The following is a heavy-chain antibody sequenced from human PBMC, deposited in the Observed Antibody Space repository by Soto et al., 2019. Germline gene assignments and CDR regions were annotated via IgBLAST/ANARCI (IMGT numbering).Heavy chain of an antibody. CDR3: AKDRHYDFWSGLDY. J-gene: IGHJ4*02. CDR1: GFTFSSYG. V-gene: IGHV3-30*18. CDR2: ISYDGSNK. D-gene: IGHD3-3*01. Sequence: QVQLVESGGGVVQPGRSLSLSCAASGFTFSSYGMHWVRQAPGKGLEWVAVISYDGSNKYYADSVKGRFTISRDNSKNTLYLQMNSLRAEDTAVYYCAKDRHYDFWSGLDYWGQGTLVTVSS.